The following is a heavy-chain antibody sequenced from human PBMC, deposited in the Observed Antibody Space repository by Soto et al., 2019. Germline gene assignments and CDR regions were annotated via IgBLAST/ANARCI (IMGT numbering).Heavy chain of an antibody. V-gene: IGHV3-74*01. Sequence: VQLVESGGGLVQPGGSLRLSCAASGFTFSSYWMHWVRQAPGKGLVWVSRINSDGSSTSYADSVKGRFTISRDNAKNTLYLQMNSLRAEDTAVYYCARSYDPGAIFGVVIIPDGVDGWGQGTLVTVSS. CDR3: ARSYDPGAIFGVVIIPDGVDG. CDR1: GFTFSSYW. D-gene: IGHD3-3*01. CDR2: INSDGSST. J-gene: IGHJ4*02.